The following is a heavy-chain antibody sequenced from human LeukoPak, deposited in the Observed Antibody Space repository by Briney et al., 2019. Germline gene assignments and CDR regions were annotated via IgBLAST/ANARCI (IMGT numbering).Heavy chain of an antibody. J-gene: IGHJ5*02. CDR2: MKPNSGNT. CDR1: GYTFTSYD. Sequence: PLASVKVSCKASGYTFTSYDINWVRQATGQGLEWMGWMKPNSGNTGYAQKFQGRVTMTRDTSISTAYMELSRLRSDDTAVYYCARGRPTIRGDWFDPWGQGTLVTVSS. V-gene: IGHV1-8*02. CDR3: ARGRPTIRGDWFDP. D-gene: IGHD5-12*01.